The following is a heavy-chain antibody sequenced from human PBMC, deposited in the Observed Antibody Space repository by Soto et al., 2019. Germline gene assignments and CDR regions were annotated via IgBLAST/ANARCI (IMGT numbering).Heavy chain of an antibody. Sequence: GASVKVSCKASGYTFTSYAMHWVRQAPGQRLEWMGWINAGNGNTKYSQKFQGRVTITRDTSASTAYMELSSLRSEDTAVYYCARDRVVVVPAATYYYYGMDVWGQGTTVTAP. CDR1: GYTFTSYA. V-gene: IGHV1-3*01. CDR3: ARDRVVVVPAATYYYYGMDV. J-gene: IGHJ6*02. D-gene: IGHD2-2*01. CDR2: INAGNGNT.